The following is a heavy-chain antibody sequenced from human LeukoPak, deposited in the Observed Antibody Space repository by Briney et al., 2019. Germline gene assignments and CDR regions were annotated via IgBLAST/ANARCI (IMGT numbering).Heavy chain of an antibody. D-gene: IGHD3-22*01. CDR3: VRLSPYDSSGYYYDY. CDR1: GFTFSSYG. J-gene: IGHJ4*02. Sequence: GRSLRLPCAASGFTFSSYGMHWVRQAIGKGLEWVSGIGTAGDTYYPGSVKGRFTISRENAKNSMYLQMNSLRAGDTAVYYCVRLSPYDSSGYYYDYWGQGTLVTVSS. CDR2: IGTAGDT. V-gene: IGHV3-13*01.